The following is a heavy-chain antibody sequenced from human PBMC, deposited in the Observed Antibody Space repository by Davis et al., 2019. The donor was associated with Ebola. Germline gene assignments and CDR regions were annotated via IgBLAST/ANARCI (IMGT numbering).Heavy chain of an antibody. Sequence: SVKVSCKASGYTFTNYGITWVRQAPGQGLEWMGRIIPVVDTKDYAQKFQGRVTLTADKATNTAYMELSGLRFDETAVYYCARGKWFDPWGQGTLVSVTS. CDR1: GYTFTNYG. CDR2: IIPVVDTK. CDR3: ARGKWFDP. J-gene: IGHJ5*02. V-gene: IGHV1-69*04.